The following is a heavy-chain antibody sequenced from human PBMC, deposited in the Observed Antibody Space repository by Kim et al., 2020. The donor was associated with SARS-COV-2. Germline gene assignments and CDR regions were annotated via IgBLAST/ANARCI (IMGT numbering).Heavy chain of an antibody. CDR2: IYTSGST. CDR3: ARRRGGYYGSGSYQNYFDY. D-gene: IGHD3-10*01. J-gene: IGHJ4*02. CDR1: GGSISSGSYY. Sequence: SETLSLTCTVSGGSISSGSYYWSWIRQPAGKGLEWIGRIYTSGSTNYNPSLKSRVTISVDTSKNQFSLKLSSVTAADTAVYYCARRRGGYYGSGSYQNYFDYWGQGTLVTVSS. V-gene: IGHV4-61*02.